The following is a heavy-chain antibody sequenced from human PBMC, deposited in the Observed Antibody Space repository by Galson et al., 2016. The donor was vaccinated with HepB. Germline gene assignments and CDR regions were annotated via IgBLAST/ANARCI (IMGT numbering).Heavy chain of an antibody. CDR2: IYTNGST. V-gene: IGHV4-61*02. CDR1: GDAISSGLYY. J-gene: IGHJ6*03. Sequence: TLSLTCTVSGDAISSGLYYWSWIRQPAGKGLEWIGRIYTNGSTSYNPSLKSRVTISVDPSKNQFSLKLSSVTAADTSVYYWARDSSVDTYFYYYMDVWGKGTTVAVSS. CDR3: ARDSSVDTYFYYYMDV. D-gene: IGHD5-18*01.